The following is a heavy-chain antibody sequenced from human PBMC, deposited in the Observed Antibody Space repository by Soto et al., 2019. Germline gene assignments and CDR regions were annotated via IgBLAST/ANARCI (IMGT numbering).Heavy chain of an antibody. J-gene: IGHJ4*02. CDR1: GFTFSSYG. CDR2: ISYDGSNK. Sequence: VQLVESGGGVVQPGRSLRLSCAASGFTFSSYGMHWVRQAPGKGLEWVAVISYDGSNKYYADSVKGRFTISRDNSKNTLYLQMNSLRAEDTAVYYCAKGSIGVDLYFDYWGQGTLVTVSS. D-gene: IGHD3-16*01. CDR3: AKGSIGVDLYFDY. V-gene: IGHV3-30*18.